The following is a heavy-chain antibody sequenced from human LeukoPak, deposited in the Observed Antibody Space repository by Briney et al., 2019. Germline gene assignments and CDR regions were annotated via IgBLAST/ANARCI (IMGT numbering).Heavy chain of an antibody. CDR1: GFTFSSYA. CDR3: AKRRPTGTTGEYYFDY. CDR2: ISGSGGST. V-gene: IGHV3-23*01. Sequence: GGSLRLSCAASGFTFSSYAMSWVRQAPGKGLEWVSAISGSGGSTHYADSVKGRFTISRDNSKNTLYLQMNSLRAEDTAVYYCAKRRPTGTTGEYYFDYWGQGTLVTVSS. J-gene: IGHJ4*02. D-gene: IGHD1-7*01.